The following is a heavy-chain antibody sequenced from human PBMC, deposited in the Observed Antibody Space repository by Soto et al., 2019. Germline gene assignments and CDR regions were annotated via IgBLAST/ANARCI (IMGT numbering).Heavy chain of an antibody. Sequence: ASGKVCCKASGYTFTGYCMHWVRQAPGQGLEWMGWINPNRGGTNYAQKFQGRVTLPRDTSISTAYMELSRLRSDDPAVYYCVRAMGAIWPIGMDVWGQGTTVTVSS. D-gene: IGHD1-26*01. V-gene: IGHV1-2*02. J-gene: IGHJ6*02. CDR2: INPNRGGT. CDR1: GYTFTGYC. CDR3: VRAMGAIWPIGMDV.